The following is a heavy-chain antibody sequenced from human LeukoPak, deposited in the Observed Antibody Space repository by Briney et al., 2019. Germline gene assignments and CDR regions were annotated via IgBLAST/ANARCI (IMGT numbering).Heavy chain of an antibody. CDR1: GGSISSYY. J-gene: IGHJ6*02. CDR3: ARHDDIVVVPAAISRGYYYGMDV. CDR2: IYYSGST. Sequence: PSETLSLTCTVSGGSISSYYWSWIRQPPGKGLEWIGYIYYSGSTNYNPSLKSRVTISVDTSKNQFSLKLSSVTAAGTAVYYCARHDDIVVVPAAISRGYYYGMDVWGQGTTVTVSS. D-gene: IGHD2-2*02. V-gene: IGHV4-59*08.